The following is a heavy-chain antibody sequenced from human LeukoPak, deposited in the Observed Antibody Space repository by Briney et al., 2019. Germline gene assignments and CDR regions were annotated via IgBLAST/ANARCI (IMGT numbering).Heavy chain of an antibody. V-gene: IGHV1-8*01. CDR2: MNPNSGNT. Sequence: ASVKVSCKASGYTFTSNDINWVRQATGQGPEWMGWMNPNSGNTGYAQKFQGRVTLTRNTSISTAYMELSSLRSEDTAVYYCARGRIAANDFDYWGQGTLVTVSS. J-gene: IGHJ4*02. D-gene: IGHD6-6*01. CDR1: GYTFTSND. CDR3: ARGRIAANDFDY.